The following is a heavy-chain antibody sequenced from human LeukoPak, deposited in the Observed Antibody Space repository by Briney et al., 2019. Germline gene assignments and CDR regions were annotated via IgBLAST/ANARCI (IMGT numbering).Heavy chain of an antibody. CDR1: GGTFISYA. V-gene: IGHV1-69*13. J-gene: IGHJ4*02. CDR3: ASCFYYYDSSGTWNDY. Sequence: SVKVSCKASGGTFISYAISWVRQAPGQGLEWMGGIIPIFGTANYAQKFQGRVTITADESTSTAYMELSSLRSEDTAVYYCASCFYYYDSSGTWNDYWGQGTLVTVSS. D-gene: IGHD3-22*01. CDR2: IIPIFGTA.